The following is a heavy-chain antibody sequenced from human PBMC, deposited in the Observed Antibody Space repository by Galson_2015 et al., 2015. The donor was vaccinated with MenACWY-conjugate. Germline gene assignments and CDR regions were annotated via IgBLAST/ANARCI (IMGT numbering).Heavy chain of an antibody. V-gene: IGHV3-7*03. CDR3: ARGGATGGAFRY. J-gene: IGHJ4*02. CDR2: IKQDGSEK. CDR1: GFTFSSYW. D-gene: IGHD2-21*01. Sequence: CAASGFTFSSYWMNWVRQAPGKGLEWVANIKQDGSEKYYVDSVKGRFTISRDNAQNSLYLQINSLRAEDTAVYYCARGGATGGAFRYWGQGTLVTVSS.